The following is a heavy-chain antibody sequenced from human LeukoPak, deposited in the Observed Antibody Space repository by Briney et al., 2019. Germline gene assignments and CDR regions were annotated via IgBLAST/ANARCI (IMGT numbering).Heavy chain of an antibody. Sequence: GASVKVSCKASGYTFTSYAMNWVRQAPGQGLERMGWINTNTGNPTYAQGFTGRFVFSLDTSVSTAYLQISSLKAEDTAVYYCARSHYDILTGYYPDGDYWGQGTLVTVSS. J-gene: IGHJ4*02. CDR2: INTNTGNP. D-gene: IGHD3-9*01. CDR1: GYTFTSYA. CDR3: ARSHYDILTGYYPDGDY. V-gene: IGHV7-4-1*02.